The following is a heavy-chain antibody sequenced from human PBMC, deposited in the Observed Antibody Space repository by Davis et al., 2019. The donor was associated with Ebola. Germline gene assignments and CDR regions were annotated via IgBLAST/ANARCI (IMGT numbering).Heavy chain of an antibody. Sequence: GESLNTSCKGSGYSFTSYWIGWVRQMPGKGLEWMGIIYPGDSDTRYSPSFQGQVTISADKSISTAYLQWSSLKASDTAMYYCARQGDWTYYYYGMDVWGQGTTVTVSS. D-gene: IGHD2-21*02. V-gene: IGHV5-51*01. J-gene: IGHJ6*02. CDR3: ARQGDWTYYYYGMDV. CDR2: IYPGDSDT. CDR1: GYSFTSYW.